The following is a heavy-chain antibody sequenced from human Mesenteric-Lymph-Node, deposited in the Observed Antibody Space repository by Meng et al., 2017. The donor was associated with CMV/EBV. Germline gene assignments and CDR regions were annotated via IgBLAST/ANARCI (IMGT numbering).Heavy chain of an antibody. CDR1: GGSFSGYY. J-gene: IGHJ4*02. CDR3: ARGSDIPVNNY. CDR2: INHSGVP. V-gene: IGHV4-34*01. Sequence: QVQLQQWGAGLLKPSETLSLTCAVSGGSFSGYYWSWIRQPTGKGLEWIGEINHSGVPNYNPSLKSRVTISLDRSKNQFSLKLSSVTAEDTAVYYCARGSDIPVNNYWGQGTLVTVSS. D-gene: IGHD2-15*01.